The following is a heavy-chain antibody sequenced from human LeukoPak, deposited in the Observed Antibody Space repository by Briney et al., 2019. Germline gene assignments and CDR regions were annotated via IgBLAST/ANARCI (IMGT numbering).Heavy chain of an antibody. CDR2: ISGSGGST. D-gene: IGHD1-14*01. CDR3: AKLSQTPGVKNSLDY. J-gene: IGHJ4*02. Sequence: PGGSLRPSCAASGFTFSSYAMSWVRQAPGKGLEWVSAISGSGGSTYYADSVKGRFTISRDNSKNTLYLQMNSLRAEDTAVYYCAKLSQTPGVKNSLDYWGQGTLVTVSS. V-gene: IGHV3-23*01. CDR1: GFTFSSYA.